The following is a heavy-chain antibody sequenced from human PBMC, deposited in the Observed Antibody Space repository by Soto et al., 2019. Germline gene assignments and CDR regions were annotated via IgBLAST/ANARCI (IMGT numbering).Heavy chain of an antibody. Sequence: EVQLLESGGGLVQPGGSLRLSCAASGFTFSSYAMSWVRQAPGKGLEWVSAISGSGGSTYYADSVNGRFTISRDNSKNTLYLQMNSLRAEDTAVYYCARGGYCSGGTCWNSDYWGQGTLVTVSS. D-gene: IGHD2-15*01. CDR1: GFTFSSYA. J-gene: IGHJ4*02. CDR3: ARGGYCSGGTCWNSDY. CDR2: ISGSGGST. V-gene: IGHV3-23*01.